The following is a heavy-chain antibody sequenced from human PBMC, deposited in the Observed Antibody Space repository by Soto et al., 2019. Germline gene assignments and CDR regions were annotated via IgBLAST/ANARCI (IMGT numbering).Heavy chain of an antibody. CDR1: GGSISSGGYY. J-gene: IGHJ5*02. D-gene: IGHD2-15*01. Sequence: SETLSLTCTVSGGSISSGGYYWSWIRQHPGKGLEWIGYIYYSGSTYYNPSLKSRVTISVDTSKNQFSLKLSSVTAADTAMYYCARGVVVVVAALNWFDPWGQGTLVTVSS. CDR2: IYYSGST. CDR3: ARGVVVVVAALNWFDP. V-gene: IGHV4-31*03.